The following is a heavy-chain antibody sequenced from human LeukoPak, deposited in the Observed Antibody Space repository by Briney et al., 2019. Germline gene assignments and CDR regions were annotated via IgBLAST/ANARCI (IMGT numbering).Heavy chain of an antibody. Sequence: PSETLSLTCTVSGGSISSYYWSWIRQPPGKGLEWIGYIYHTGSAAYNPSLKSRVTMSVDTSKNQFTLKLSSVTAADTAVYYCARWFCVTDTCLHMDVWGKGTTVTVSS. J-gene: IGHJ6*03. CDR3: ARWFCVTDTCLHMDV. CDR1: GGSISSYY. CDR2: IYHTGSA. D-gene: IGHD3-22*01. V-gene: IGHV4-59*08.